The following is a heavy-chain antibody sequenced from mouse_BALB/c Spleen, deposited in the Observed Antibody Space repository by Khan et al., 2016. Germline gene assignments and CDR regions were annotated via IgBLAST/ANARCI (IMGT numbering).Heavy chain of an antibody. Sequence: QVQLKESGPGLVKPSQSLSITCTVSGFSLTSYGVHWVRQSPGKGLEWLGVIWSGGSTAYNAAFISRLSTSKDNSKSQVFFIMNSLQSDDTAIYYCARNGNYGSSEYAMDYWGQGTSVTVSS. CDR3: ARNGNYGSSEYAMDY. D-gene: IGHD1-1*01. J-gene: IGHJ4*01. CDR1: GFSLTSYG. V-gene: IGHV2-4-1*01. CDR2: IWSGGST.